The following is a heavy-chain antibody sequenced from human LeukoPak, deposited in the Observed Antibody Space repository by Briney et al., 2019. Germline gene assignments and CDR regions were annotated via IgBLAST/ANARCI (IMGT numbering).Heavy chain of an antibody. D-gene: IGHD1-26*01. V-gene: IGHV5-51*01. CDR1: GYSFTSYW. Sequence: GESLKVSCKGSGYSFTSYWIVWVRQMPGKGLEWMGIIYPGDSDTRYSPSFQGQVTLSADKSISTAYLQWSSLKASDTAMYYCARLVSGVGNWFDPWGQGTLVTVSS. CDR3: ARLVSGVGNWFDP. J-gene: IGHJ5*02. CDR2: IYPGDSDT.